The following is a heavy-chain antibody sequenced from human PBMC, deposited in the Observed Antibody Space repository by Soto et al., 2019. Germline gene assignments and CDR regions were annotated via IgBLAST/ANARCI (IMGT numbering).Heavy chain of an antibody. CDR3: ARPTRYAPYYQALDA. CDR2: IYPGDSDT. D-gene: IGHD3-9*01. J-gene: IGHJ6*02. V-gene: IGHV5-51*01. Sequence: NWWSGAGGRCAGFGGGWMRQKHGKGLEWMGIIYPGDSDTRYSPSFQGQVTISADKSISTAYLQWSSLKASDTAMYFCARPTRYAPYYQALDAWGQALTVTAP. CDR1: GGRCAGFG.